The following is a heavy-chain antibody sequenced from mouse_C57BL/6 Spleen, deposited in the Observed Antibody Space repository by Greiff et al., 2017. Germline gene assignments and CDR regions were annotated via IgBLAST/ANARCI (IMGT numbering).Heavy chain of an antibody. CDR3: ANYDHDMDY. D-gene: IGHD2-4*01. V-gene: IGHV5-12*01. CDR2: ISNGGGST. J-gene: IGHJ4*01. Sequence: EVMLVESGGGLVQPGGSLKLSCAASGFTFSDYYMYWVRQTPEKRLEWVAYISNGGGSTYYPDTVKGRFTISRDNAKNTLYLQMSRLKSEDTAMYYCANYDHDMDYWGQGTSVTVSS. CDR1: GFTFSDYY.